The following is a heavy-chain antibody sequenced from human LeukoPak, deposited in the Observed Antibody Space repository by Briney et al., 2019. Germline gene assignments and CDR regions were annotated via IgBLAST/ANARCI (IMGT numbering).Heavy chain of an antibody. Sequence: SETLSLTCSVSGGSISGYYWSWIRQPAGKGLEWIGRIYTSGSTNYNPSLKSRVTISVDASKNQFSLKLSSVTAADTAVYYCARESEVMITFGGVIVDYWGQGTLVTVSS. CDR1: GGSISGYY. J-gene: IGHJ4*02. CDR2: IYTSGST. V-gene: IGHV4-4*07. CDR3: ARESEVMITFGGVIVDY. D-gene: IGHD3-16*02.